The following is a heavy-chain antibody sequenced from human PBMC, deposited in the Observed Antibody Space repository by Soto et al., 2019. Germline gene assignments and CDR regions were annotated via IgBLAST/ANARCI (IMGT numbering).Heavy chain of an antibody. CDR2: IYYSGST. D-gene: IGHD5-12*01. CDR3: ARGGRGDGYHRREFQH. CDR1: GGSISSYY. Sequence: SDTLSLTCTVSGGSISSYYWSWIRQPPGKGLEWIGYIYYSGSTNYNPSLKSRVTISVDTSKNQFSLKLSSVTAADTAVYYCARGGRGDGYHRREFQHWGQGTLVTVSS. V-gene: IGHV4-59*01. J-gene: IGHJ1*01.